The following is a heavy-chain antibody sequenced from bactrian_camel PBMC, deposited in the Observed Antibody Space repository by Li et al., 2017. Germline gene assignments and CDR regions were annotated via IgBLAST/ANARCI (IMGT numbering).Heavy chain of an antibody. CDR2: IYADGSRT. CDR1: GFTFSEYY. V-gene: IGHV3S5*01. Sequence: QLVESGGGEVQPGGSLRLTCVASGFTFSEYYMSWVRQAPGKDLEWLASIYADGSRTDYRSSVKGRFTISRDNAKNTVDLQMDSLQTEDTAVYYCAKGMAGTFREKGQGTQVTVS. D-gene: IGHD6*01. J-gene: IGHJ4*01.